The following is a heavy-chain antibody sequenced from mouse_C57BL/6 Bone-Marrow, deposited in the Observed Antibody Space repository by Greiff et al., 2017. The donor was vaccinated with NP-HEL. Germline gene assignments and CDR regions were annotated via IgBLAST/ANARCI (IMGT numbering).Heavy chain of an antibody. CDR1: GFTFSDFY. Sequence: EVQLVESGGGLVQSGRSLRLSCATSGFTFSDFYMEWVRQAPGKGLEWIAASRNKANDYTTEYSASVKGRFIVSRDTSQSILYLQMNALRAEDTAIYCCARDTNYGYGFDYWGQGTTLTVSS. D-gene: IGHD2-2*01. CDR2: SRNKANDYTT. V-gene: IGHV7-1*01. J-gene: IGHJ2*01. CDR3: ARDTNYGYGFDY.